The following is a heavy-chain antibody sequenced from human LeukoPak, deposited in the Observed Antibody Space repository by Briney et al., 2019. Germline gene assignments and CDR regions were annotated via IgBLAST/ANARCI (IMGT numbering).Heavy chain of an antibody. CDR2: IHTSGST. CDR1: GGSIRSYY. V-gene: IGHV4-4*07. Sequence: SETLSLTCTVSGGSIRSYYWSWIRQPAGKGLEWIGRIHTSGSTNCNPSLKSRVTMSIDTSKKQLSLKLTSVTAADTAVYYCASGSSGNVYWGQGTLVTVSS. CDR3: ASGSSGNVY. D-gene: IGHD6-6*01. J-gene: IGHJ4*02.